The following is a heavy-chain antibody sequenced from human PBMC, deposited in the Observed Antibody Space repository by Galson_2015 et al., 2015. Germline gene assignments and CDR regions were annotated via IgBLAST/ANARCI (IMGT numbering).Heavy chain of an antibody. CDR3: ARLRWGGYDLYYFDY. V-gene: IGHV5-51*01. D-gene: IGHD5-12*01. CDR1: GYSFTSYW. Sequence: QSGAEVKKPGESLTISCTGSGYSFTSYWLGWVRQMPGKGLEWMGIIYPGDSDTRYSPSFQGQVTISADKSISTAYLQWSSLKASDTAMYYCARLRWGGYDLYYFDYWGQGTLVTVSS. CDR2: IYPGDSDT. J-gene: IGHJ4*02.